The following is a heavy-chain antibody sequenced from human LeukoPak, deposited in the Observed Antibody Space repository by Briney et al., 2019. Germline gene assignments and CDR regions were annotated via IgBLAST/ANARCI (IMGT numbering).Heavy chain of an antibody. V-gene: IGHV4-59*01. D-gene: IGHD3-16*01. CDR3: ARKKSVGDYYYGMDV. CDR1: GGSISSYY. CDR2: IYYSGSP. Sequence: SETLSLTCTVSGGSISSYYWSWVRQPPGKGLKWIGYIYYSGSPNYNPSLKSRVTISVDTSKNQFSLKLSPVTAAETAVYYCARKKSVGDYYYGMDVWGQGTTVTVSS. J-gene: IGHJ6*02.